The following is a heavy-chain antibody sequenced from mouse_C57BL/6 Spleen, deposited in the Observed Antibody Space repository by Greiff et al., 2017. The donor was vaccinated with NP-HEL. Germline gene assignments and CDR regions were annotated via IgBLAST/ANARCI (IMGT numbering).Heavy chain of an antibody. CDR2: ISSGGDYI. Sequence: EVKLMESGEGLVKPGGSLKLSCAASGFTFSSYAMSWVRQTPEKRLEWVAYISSGGDYIYYADTVKGRVTISRDNARNTLYLQMSSLKSEDTAMYYCTRGGYGSSTLSDDWGQGTTRTVSS. J-gene: IGHJ2*01. V-gene: IGHV5-9-1*02. D-gene: IGHD1-1*01. CDR1: GFTFSSYA. CDR3: TRGGYGSSTLSDD.